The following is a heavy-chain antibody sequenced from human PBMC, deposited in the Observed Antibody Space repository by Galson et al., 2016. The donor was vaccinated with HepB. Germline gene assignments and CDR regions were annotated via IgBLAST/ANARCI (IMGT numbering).Heavy chain of an antibody. CDR1: GYTFTSYG. CDR2: ISAYNGNL. CDR3: ARDCSGDCVLPKDY. D-gene: IGHD2-21*02. J-gene: IGHJ4*02. V-gene: IGHV1-18*01. Sequence: SVKVSCKASGYTFTSYGISWVRQAPGQGLEWMGWISAYNGNLKNAQKFQGRVTMTTDPSTSTAYMELRSMISDDTAVYYCARDCSGDCVLPKDYWGQGTLVTVSS.